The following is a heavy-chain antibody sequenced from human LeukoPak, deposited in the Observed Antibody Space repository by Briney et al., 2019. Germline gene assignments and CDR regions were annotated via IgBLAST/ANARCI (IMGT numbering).Heavy chain of an antibody. CDR1: GFTFSSYA. CDR2: ISGSGGST. CDR3: AKTSSGSYQFDY. V-gene: IGHV3-23*01. J-gene: IGHJ4*02. D-gene: IGHD1-26*01. Sequence: PGGSLRLSCAASGFTFSSYAMSWVRQAPGKGLEWVSAISGSGGSTYYADSVKGRFTISRDNSKNTLYLQMNSLRAEDTALYYCAKTSSGSYQFDYWGQGTLVTVSS.